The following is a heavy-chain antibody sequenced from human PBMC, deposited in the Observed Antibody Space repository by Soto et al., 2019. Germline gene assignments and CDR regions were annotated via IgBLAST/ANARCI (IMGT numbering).Heavy chain of an antibody. CDR3: AQTLGLAVAGPGRFDL. CDR1: GGTFSNYA. Sequence: QVQLVQSGAEVKKPGSSVKVSCKASGGTFSNYAISWVRQAPGQGLEWMGGITPLFGTANYAQNFQGRVTSTADESTTTAYMELSSLKSEDTAVYYCAQTLGLAVAGPGRFDLWGRGTLITVSS. CDR2: ITPLFGTA. D-gene: IGHD6-19*01. J-gene: IGHJ2*01. V-gene: IGHV1-69*12.